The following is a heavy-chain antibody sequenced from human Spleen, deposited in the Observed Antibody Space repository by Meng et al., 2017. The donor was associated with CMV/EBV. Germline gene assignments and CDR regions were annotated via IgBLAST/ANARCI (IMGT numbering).Heavy chain of an antibody. Sequence: GGSLRLSCAASGFTVSSNYMSWVRQAPGKGLEWVSVIYSGGSTYYADSVKGRFTISRDNSKNTLYLQMNSLRAEDTAVYYCARKPGGYSYGPYYYYGMDVWGQGTTVTVSS. CDR3: ARKPGGYSYGPYYYYGMDV. J-gene: IGHJ6*02. V-gene: IGHV3-53*01. CDR2: IYSGGST. CDR1: GFTVSSNY. D-gene: IGHD5-18*01.